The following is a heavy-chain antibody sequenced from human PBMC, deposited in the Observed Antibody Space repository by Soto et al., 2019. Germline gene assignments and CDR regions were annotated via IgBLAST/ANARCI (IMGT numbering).Heavy chain of an antibody. CDR3: ARLFAAAGTSYYGMDV. D-gene: IGHD6-13*01. J-gene: IGHJ6*02. Sequence: GESLKISCKGSGYSFTSYWIGWVRQMPGKGLEWMGIIYPGDSDTRYSPSFQGQVTISANKSISTAYLQWSSLKASDTAMYYCARLFAAAGTSYYGMDVRGQGTTVTVSS. CDR1: GYSFTSYW. V-gene: IGHV5-51*01. CDR2: IYPGDSDT.